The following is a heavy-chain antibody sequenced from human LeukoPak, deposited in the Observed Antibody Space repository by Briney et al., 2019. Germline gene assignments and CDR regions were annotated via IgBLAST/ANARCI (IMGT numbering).Heavy chain of an antibody. CDR1: GGTFSSYA. Sequence: SEKVSCKASGGTFSSYAISWVRQAPGQGLEWMGRIIPILGIANYAQKFQGRVTITADKSTSTAYMELSSLRSEDTAVYYCATDEGYGDKYNDYWGQGTLVTVSS. CDR2: IIPILGIA. CDR3: ATDEGYGDKYNDY. D-gene: IGHD4/OR15-4a*01. V-gene: IGHV1-69*04. J-gene: IGHJ4*02.